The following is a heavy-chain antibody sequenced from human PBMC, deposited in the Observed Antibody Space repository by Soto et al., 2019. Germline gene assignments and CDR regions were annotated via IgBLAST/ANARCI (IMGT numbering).Heavy chain of an antibody. CDR2: IRGSGGST. V-gene: IGHV3-23*01. CDR3: AKPLIGNYYAVGFDI. Sequence: LRLSWAAAGFTCSCCAMSWVRQATGKGLEWVSGIRGSGGSTYYADSVKGRFTISRDNSKNTVYLQMNSLRAEDTAVYYCAKPLIGNYYAVGFDIWGQGTMVTVSS. CDR1: GFTCSCCA. J-gene: IGHJ3*02. D-gene: IGHD1-26*01.